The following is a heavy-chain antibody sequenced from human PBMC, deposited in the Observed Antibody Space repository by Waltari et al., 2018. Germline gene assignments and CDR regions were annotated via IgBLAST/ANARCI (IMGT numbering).Heavy chain of an antibody. V-gene: IGHV4-39*07. J-gene: IGHJ4*02. CDR1: GGSISSSSFY. CDR2: IYYSGST. D-gene: IGHD3-9*01. CDR3: ARYFAGFDY. Sequence: QLQLQESGPGLVKPSETLSLTCTVSGGSISSSSFYWGWIRQPPGKGLEWVGSIYYSGSTYYNPSLKSRLFISVDTSRNQFSLKLTSVTAADTAVYYCARYFAGFDYWGQGTLVTVSS.